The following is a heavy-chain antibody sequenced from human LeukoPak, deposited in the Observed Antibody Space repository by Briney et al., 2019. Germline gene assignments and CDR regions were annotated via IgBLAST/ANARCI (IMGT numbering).Heavy chain of an antibody. D-gene: IGHD4-17*01. J-gene: IGHJ6*03. Sequence: GASVKVSCKASGYTFTGYYMHWVRQAPGQGLECMGWINPNSGGTNYAQKFQGRVTMTRDTSISTAYMELSRLRSDDTALYYCARGTTLTTLPYYYYYMDVWGEGTTVTVSS. CDR3: ARGTTLTTLPYYYYYMDV. CDR2: INPNSGGT. V-gene: IGHV1-2*02. CDR1: GYTFTGYY.